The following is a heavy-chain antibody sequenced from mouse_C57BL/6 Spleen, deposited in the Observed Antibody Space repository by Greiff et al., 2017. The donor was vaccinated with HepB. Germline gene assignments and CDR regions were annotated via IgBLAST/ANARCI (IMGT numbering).Heavy chain of an antibody. Sequence: QXQQSGPELGKPGASVKISCKASGYAFSSSWRNWVKQRPGKGREGIGRIYPGDGDTNYNGKFKGKATLTADKSSSTAYMQLSSLTSEDSAFYFCARDDQHYWGQGTTLTVSS. CDR3: ARDDQHY. D-gene: IGHD2-3*01. CDR2: IYPGDGDT. V-gene: IGHV1-82*01. CDR1: GYAFSSSW. J-gene: IGHJ2*01.